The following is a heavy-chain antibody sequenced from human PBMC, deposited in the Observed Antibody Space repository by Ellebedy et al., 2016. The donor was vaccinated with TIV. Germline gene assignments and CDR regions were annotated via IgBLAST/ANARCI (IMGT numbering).Heavy chain of an antibody. Sequence: GGSLRHSCAASGFIFSSYAVTWVRQAPGKGLEWVSSISGSGGSTYYADSVKGRFTVFRENSKNTVYLQMNSLRIEDTAVYYCAKVVDAAGTACWGPGTLVTVSS. CDR3: AKVVDAAGTAC. J-gene: IGHJ4*02. V-gene: IGHV3-23*01. CDR1: GFIFSSYA. D-gene: IGHD6-13*01. CDR2: ISGSGGST.